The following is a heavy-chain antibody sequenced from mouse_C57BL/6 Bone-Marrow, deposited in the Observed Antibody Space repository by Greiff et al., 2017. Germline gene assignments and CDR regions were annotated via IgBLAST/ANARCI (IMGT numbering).Heavy chain of an antibody. D-gene: IGHD1-1*01. CDR2: IDPSDSYT. CDR1: GYTFTSYW. Sequence: VQLQQPGAELVRPGTSVKLSCKASGYTFTSYWMHWVKQRPGQGLEWIGVIDPSDSYTNYNQKFKGKATLTVDTSSSTAYMQLSSLTSEDSAVYYCATYYYGSSLYAMDYWGQGTSVTVSS. CDR3: ATYYYGSSLYAMDY. V-gene: IGHV1-59*01. J-gene: IGHJ4*01.